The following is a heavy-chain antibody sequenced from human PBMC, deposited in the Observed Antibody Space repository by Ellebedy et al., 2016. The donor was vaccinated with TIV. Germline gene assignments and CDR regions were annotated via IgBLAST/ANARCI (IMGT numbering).Heavy chain of an antibody. CDR2: ISYDGSNK. Sequence: GGSLRLXCAASGFTFSSYAMHWVRQAPGKGLEWVAVISYDGSNKYYADSVKGRFTISRDNSKNTLYLQMNSLRAEDTAVYYCARDLPVPDYWGQGTLVTVSS. V-gene: IGHV3-30-3*01. J-gene: IGHJ4*02. CDR1: GFTFSSYA. CDR3: ARDLPVPDY. D-gene: IGHD2-2*01.